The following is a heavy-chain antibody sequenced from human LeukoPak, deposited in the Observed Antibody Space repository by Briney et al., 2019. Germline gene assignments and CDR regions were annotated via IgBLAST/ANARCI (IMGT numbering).Heavy chain of an antibody. J-gene: IGHJ4*02. D-gene: IGHD5-12*01. CDR2: IVVGSGNT. Sequence: SVKVSCKASGFTFTSSAMQWVRQARGQRLEWIGWIVVGSGNTNYAQKFQERVTITRDMSTSTAYMELSSLRSEDTAVYYCAAVGYSGYDPLRFGYWGQGTLVTVSS. CDR1: GFTFTSSA. V-gene: IGHV1-58*02. CDR3: AAVGYSGYDPLRFGY.